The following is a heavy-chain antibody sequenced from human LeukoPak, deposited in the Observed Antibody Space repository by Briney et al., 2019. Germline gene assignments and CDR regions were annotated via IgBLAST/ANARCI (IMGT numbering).Heavy chain of an antibody. Sequence: GRSLRLSCAASGIIFSSYGMHWVRQAPGKGLEWVAVITYDGGNRYCADSVKGRFTISRDNSQNTLFLQMNSLRAEDTAVYYCAKDRGSSSSAYGMDVWGQGTTVTVSS. CDR2: ITYDGGNR. J-gene: IGHJ6*02. D-gene: IGHD6-13*01. V-gene: IGHV3-30*18. CDR3: AKDRGSSSSAYGMDV. CDR1: GIIFSSYG.